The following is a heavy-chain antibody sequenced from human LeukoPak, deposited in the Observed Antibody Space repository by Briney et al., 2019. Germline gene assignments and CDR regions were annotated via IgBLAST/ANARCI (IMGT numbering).Heavy chain of an antibody. J-gene: IGHJ6*03. V-gene: IGHV4-61*02. D-gene: IGHD6-13*01. CDR1: GGSISSGSYY. CDR2: IYTSGST. Sequence: SQTLSLTCTVSGGSISSGSYYWSWIRQPAGKGLEWIGRIYTSGSTNYNPSLKSRVTISVDTSKNQFSLKLSSVTAADTAVYYCARERGEQGWSYSSSWLYYYYMDVWGKGTTVTVSS. CDR3: ARERGEQGWSYSSSWLYYYYMDV.